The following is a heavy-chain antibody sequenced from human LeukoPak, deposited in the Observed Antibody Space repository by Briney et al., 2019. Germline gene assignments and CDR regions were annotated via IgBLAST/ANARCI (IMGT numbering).Heavy chain of an antibody. CDR3: ARLGSSWSSDY. J-gene: IGHJ4*02. CDR2: IWYDGRRQ. Sequence: PGGSLRLSCAASGFTFSSYGMHWVRQAPGKGLEWVALIWYDGRRQFYANSVKGRFTISRDDSSNTLFLQMNGLRAEDTAVYYCARLGSSWSSDYWGQGTPVTVSS. D-gene: IGHD6-13*01. V-gene: IGHV3-33*01. CDR1: GFTFSSYG.